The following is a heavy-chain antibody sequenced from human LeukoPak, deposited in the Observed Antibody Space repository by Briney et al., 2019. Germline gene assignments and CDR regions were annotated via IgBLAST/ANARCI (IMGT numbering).Heavy chain of an antibody. CDR2: IIYSGGAT. CDR1: GFTFSRSA. V-gene: IGHV3-23*01. CDR3: AKDGLYYDGSEHVYYFDS. J-gene: IGHJ4*02. D-gene: IGHD3-22*01. Sequence: TGGSLRLSCAASGFTFSRSAMTWVRQGPGTGLEFVASIIYSGGATYYADSVKGRFTISRDNSKSTPYLQMNSLRAEDTALYYCAKDGLYYDGSEHVYYFDSWGQGTLVTVSS.